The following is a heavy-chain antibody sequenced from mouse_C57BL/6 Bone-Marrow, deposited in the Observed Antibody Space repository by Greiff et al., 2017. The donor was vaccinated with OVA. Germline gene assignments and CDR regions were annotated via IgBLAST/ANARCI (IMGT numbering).Heavy chain of an antibody. J-gene: IGHJ4*01. CDR1: GYTFTDYE. CDR3: TRGYSNYYAMDY. Sequence: QVQLQQSGAELVRPGASVTLSCKASGYTFTDYEMHWVKQTPVHGLEWIGAIDPETGGTAYNQKFKGKAILTADKSSSTAYMELRSLTSEDSAVYYCTRGYSNYYAMDYWGKGTSVTGSS. CDR2: IDPETGGT. D-gene: IGHD2-5*01. V-gene: IGHV1-15*01.